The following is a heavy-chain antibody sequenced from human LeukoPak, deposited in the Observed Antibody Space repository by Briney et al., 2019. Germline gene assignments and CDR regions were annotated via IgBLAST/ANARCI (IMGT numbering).Heavy chain of an antibody. CDR2: ISGSGGST. V-gene: IGHV3-23*01. J-gene: IGHJ4*02. Sequence: GGSLRLSCAASGFTFSSYAMSWVRQAPGKGLEWVSAISGSGGSTYYADSVKGRFTISRDNSKNTLYLQMNGLRAEDTAVYYCAKGRYCSSTSCYEAGGDYWGQGTLVTVSS. CDR1: GFTFSSYA. D-gene: IGHD2-2*01. CDR3: AKGRYCSSTSCYEAGGDY.